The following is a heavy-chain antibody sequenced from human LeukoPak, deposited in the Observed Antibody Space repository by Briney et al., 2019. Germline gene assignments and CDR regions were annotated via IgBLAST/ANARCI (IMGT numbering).Heavy chain of an antibody. CDR1: GFTFSSYD. CDR2: IWDDGTNK. D-gene: IGHD6-13*01. J-gene: IGHJ4*02. Sequence: GGSLRLSCAASGFTFSSYDMHWVRQAPGKGLEWVAVIWDDGTNKYYADSVKGRFTISRDSSKSTLFLQMNSLRAEDTAVYYCARALGGSWYQKAAFDYRGQGTLVTVSS. CDR3: ARALGGSWYQKAAFDY. V-gene: IGHV3-33*01.